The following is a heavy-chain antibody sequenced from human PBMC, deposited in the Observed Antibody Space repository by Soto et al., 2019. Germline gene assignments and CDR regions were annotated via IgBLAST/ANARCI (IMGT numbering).Heavy chain of an antibody. CDR1: GFTFSSYG. CDR3: XKDSVDIVASITFSLAY. CDR2: ISYDGSNK. D-gene: IGHD5-12*01. V-gene: IGHV3-30*18. Sequence: PGGSLRLSCAASGFTFSSYGMHWVRQAPGKGLEWVAVISYDGSNKYYADSVKGRFTISRDNSKNTLYLQMNSLRAEDTAVYYCXKDSVDIVASITFSLAYWGQGTLVTVSS. J-gene: IGHJ4*02.